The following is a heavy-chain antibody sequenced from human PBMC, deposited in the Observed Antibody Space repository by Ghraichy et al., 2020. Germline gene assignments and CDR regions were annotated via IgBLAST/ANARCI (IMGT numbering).Heavy chain of an antibody. D-gene: IGHD4/OR15-4a*01. CDR1: GATLSEYY. V-gene: IGHV4-34*08. CDR3: ASVTRAGAFDF. J-gene: IGHJ5*01. CDR2: IDHRGGT. Sequence: SETLSLTCDVSGATLSEYYFTWIRQPPGKALEWIGEIDHRGGTDYNPSLQSRVSISVDISQNQLSLTLRSVTAADTSVYYCASVTRAGAFDFWGHGSLVTVAS.